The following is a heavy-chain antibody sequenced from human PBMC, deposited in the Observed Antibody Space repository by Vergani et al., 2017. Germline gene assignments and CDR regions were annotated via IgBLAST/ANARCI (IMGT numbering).Heavy chain of an antibody. J-gene: IGHJ4*02. CDR1: GGSFSTGGQS. CDR3: ARDRLGYSSSWYLLDY. CDR2: IYTSGAT. Sequence: QVQLQESGPGLVKPSQTLSLTCTVSGGSFSTGGQSWTWLRQSAGKGLEWIGRIYTSGATNYNPSLKSRVTISVDTSKNQFSLKLSSVTAADTAVYYCARDRLGYSSSWYLLDYWGQGTLVTVSS. V-gene: IGHV4-61*02. D-gene: IGHD6-13*01.